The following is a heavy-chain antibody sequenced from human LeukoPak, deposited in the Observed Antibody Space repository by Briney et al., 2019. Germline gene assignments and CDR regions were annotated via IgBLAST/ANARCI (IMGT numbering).Heavy chain of an antibody. Sequence: ASVKVSCKASGGTFSSYAISWVRQAPGQGLEWMGGIIPIFGTANYAQKFQGRVTITADESTSTAYMELSSLRSEDTAVYHRARDPGGWFDPWGQGTLVTVSS. CDR2: IIPIFGTA. CDR3: ARDPGGWFDP. V-gene: IGHV1-69*13. J-gene: IGHJ5*02. CDR1: GGTFSSYA. D-gene: IGHD3-10*01.